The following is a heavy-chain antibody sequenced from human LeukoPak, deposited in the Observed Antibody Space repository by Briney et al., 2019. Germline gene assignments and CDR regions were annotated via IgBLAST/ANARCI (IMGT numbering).Heavy chain of an antibody. CDR1: GGPISSYY. CDR3: ARNSRSSSFDY. J-gene: IGHJ4*02. D-gene: IGHD6-13*01. CDR2: IYYSGST. Sequence: SETLSLTCTVSGGPISSYYWSWIRQPPGKGLEWIGYIYYSGSTNYNPSLKSRVTISVDTSKNQFSLKLSSVTAADTAVYYCARNSRSSSFDYWGQGTLVTVSS. V-gene: IGHV4-59*01.